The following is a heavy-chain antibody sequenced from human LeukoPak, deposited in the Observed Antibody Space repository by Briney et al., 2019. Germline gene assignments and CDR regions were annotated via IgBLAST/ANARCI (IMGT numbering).Heavy chain of an antibody. CDR1: GYSISSGYY. CDR2: IYHSGST. CDR3: ARVRQQPVGNDAFDI. D-gene: IGHD6-13*01. J-gene: IGHJ3*02. V-gene: IGHV4-38-2*02. Sequence: PSETLSLTCTVSGYSISSGYYWGWIRQPPGKGLEWIGSIYHSGSTYYNPSLKSRVTISVDTSENQFSLKLSSVTAADTAVYYCARVRQQPVGNDAFDIWGQGTMVTVSS.